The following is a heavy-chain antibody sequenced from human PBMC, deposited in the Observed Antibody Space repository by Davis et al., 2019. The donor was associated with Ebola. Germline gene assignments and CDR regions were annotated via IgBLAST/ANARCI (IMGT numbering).Heavy chain of an antibody. CDR1: GGTFSSYA. V-gene: IGHV1-2*04. J-gene: IGHJ6*02. CDR3: ARGQKQYYYDSSGYNYYYYGMDV. D-gene: IGHD3-22*01. Sequence: ASVKVSCKASGGTFSSYAISWVRQAPGQGLEWMGWINPNSGGTNYAQKFQGWVTMTRDTSISTAYMELSRLRSDDTAVYYCARGQKQYYYDSSGYNYYYYGMDVWGQGTTVTVSS. CDR2: INPNSGGT.